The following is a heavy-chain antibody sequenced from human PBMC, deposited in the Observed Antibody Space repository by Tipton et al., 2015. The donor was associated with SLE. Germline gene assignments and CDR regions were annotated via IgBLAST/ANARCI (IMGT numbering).Heavy chain of an antibody. CDR1: GFTFSSYA. J-gene: IGHJ4*02. CDR2: ISYDGSNK. CDR3: ARGNTIFGVGY. Sequence: SLRLSCAASGFTFSSYAMHWVRQAPGKGLEWVAVISYDGSNKYYADSVKGRFTISRDNSKNTLYLQMNSLRGEDTAVYYCARGNTIFGVGYWGQGTLVTVSS. V-gene: IGHV3-30-3*01. D-gene: IGHD3-3*01.